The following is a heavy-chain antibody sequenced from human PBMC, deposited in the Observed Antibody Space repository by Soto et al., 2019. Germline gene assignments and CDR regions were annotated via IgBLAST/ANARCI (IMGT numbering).Heavy chain of an antibody. CDR3: AGDVDCIRTSCREGG. J-gene: IGHJ4*02. D-gene: IGHD2-2*01. CDR1: GGTFSSYA. CDR2: IIPIFGTA. Sequence: QVQLVQSGAEVKKPGSSVKVSCKASGGTFSSYAISWVRQAPGQGLEWMGGIIPIFGTANYAQKFQGRVTIXXDXSXXNAYMELSSLRSEDTAVDYCAGDVDCIRTSCREGGWGQGTLVTVSS. V-gene: IGHV1-69*12.